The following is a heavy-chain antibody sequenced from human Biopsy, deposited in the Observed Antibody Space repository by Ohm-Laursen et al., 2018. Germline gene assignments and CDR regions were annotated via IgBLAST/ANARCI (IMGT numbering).Heavy chain of an antibody. Sequence: SETLSLTCTVSGGSSSDSTYHWGWIRQSPGKGLEWIGNIYYSGNTDYSPSLKSRVTISVDTSNNHFSLKLRSVTAADTAVYYCARQVDFWSGYVDYWGQGTLVAVSS. J-gene: IGHJ4*02. CDR2: IYYSGNT. V-gene: IGHV4-39*01. D-gene: IGHD3-3*01. CDR1: GGSSSDSTYH. CDR3: ARQVDFWSGYVDY.